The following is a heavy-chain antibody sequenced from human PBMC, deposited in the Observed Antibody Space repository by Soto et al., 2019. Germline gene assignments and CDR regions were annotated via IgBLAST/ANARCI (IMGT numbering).Heavy chain of an antibody. Sequence: QVQLQESGPGLVKPSETLSLTCTVSGGSIGNSYWSWMRQSPGKGLEWIGYIYYSGSSNYNPSLKSRVSISVDTSKNQFSLKLSSVTAADTAVYYCARHSSSWPIFDYWGQGTLVIVSS. CDR3: ARHSSSWPIFDY. CDR1: GGSIGNSY. J-gene: IGHJ4*02. CDR2: IYYSGSS. D-gene: IGHD6-13*01. V-gene: IGHV4-59*08.